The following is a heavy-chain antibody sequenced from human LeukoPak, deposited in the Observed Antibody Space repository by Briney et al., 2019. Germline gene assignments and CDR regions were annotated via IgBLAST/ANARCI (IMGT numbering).Heavy chain of an antibody. CDR1: GGSISGYY. V-gene: IGHV4-4*07. D-gene: IGHD1-14*01. J-gene: IGHJ5*02. CDR2: IYTSGST. CDR3: ARASPTTNKGAYGWFDP. Sequence: SETLSLTCTVSGGSISGYYWSWIRQPAGKGLEWIGRIYTSGSTNYNPSLKSRVTMSVDSSKNQFSLKLSSVTAADTAVYYCARASPTTNKGAYGWFDPWGQGTLVTVSS.